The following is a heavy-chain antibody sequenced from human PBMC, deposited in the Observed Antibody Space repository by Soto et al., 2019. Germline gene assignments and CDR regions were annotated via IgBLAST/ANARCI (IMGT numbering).Heavy chain of an antibody. CDR3: ARDNLGYDYYDSSGYYFDY. Sequence: QVRLVQSGAEVKKPGASVKVSCKASGYTFTSYGISWVRQAPGQGLEWMGWISAYNGNTNYAQKLQGRVTMTTDTSTSTAYMELRSVRSDDTAVYYCARDNLGYDYYDSSGYYFDYWGQGTLVTVSS. CDR1: GYTFTSYG. CDR2: ISAYNGNT. D-gene: IGHD3-22*01. J-gene: IGHJ4*02. V-gene: IGHV1-18*01.